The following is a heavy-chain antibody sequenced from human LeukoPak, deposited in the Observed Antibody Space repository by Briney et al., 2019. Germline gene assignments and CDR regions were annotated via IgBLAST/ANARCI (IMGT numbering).Heavy chain of an antibody. V-gene: IGHV3-74*01. Sequence: GGSLRLSCAASGSTFNYFWMHWVRQVPGKGLVWVSGINNDGTATYYADSVKGRFTISRDNAKNTVYLQMNGLGAEDTTVYYCATVSEYWGQGTLVTVSS. J-gene: IGHJ4*02. CDR2: INNDGTAT. CDR1: GSTFNYFW. CDR3: ATVSEY.